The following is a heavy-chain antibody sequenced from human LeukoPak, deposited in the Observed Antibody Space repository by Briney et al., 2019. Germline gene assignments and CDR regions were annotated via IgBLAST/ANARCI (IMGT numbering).Heavy chain of an antibody. CDR2: IYPGDSDT. CDR1: GYSFTSYW. J-gene: IGHJ4*02. D-gene: IGHD2-8*01. V-gene: IGHV5-51*01. Sequence: GESLKISCKGSGYSFTSYWIGWVRQMPGKGLEWMGIIYPGDSDTRYSPSFQGQVTISADKSISTAYLQWSSLKASDTAMYYCARWNEYCTNGACYPPHYNFDYWGQGTLVTVSS. CDR3: ARWNEYCTNGACYPPHYNFDY.